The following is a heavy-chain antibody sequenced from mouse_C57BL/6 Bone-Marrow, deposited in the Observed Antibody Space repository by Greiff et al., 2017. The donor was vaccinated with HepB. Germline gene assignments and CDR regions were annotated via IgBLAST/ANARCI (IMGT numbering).Heavy chain of an antibody. J-gene: IGHJ1*03. CDR2: IYPGSGST. V-gene: IGHV1-55*01. CDR3: ARRVTGTKLDWYFDV. CDR1: GYTFTSYW. Sequence: VQLQQPGAELVKPGASVKMSCKASGYTFTSYWITWVKQRPGQGLEWIGDIYPGSGSTNYNEKFKSKATLTVDTSSSTAYMQLSSLTSEDSAVYYCARRVTGTKLDWYFDVWGTGTTVTVSS. D-gene: IGHD4-1*01.